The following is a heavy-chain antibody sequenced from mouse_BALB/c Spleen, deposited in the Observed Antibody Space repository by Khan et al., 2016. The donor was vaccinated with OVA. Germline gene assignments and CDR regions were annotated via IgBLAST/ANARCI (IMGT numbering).Heavy chain of an antibody. J-gene: IGHJ1*01. CDR1: GYTFTNYG. V-gene: IGHV9-1*02. Sequence: QIQLMQSGPELKKPGETVKISCKASGYTFTNYGMNWVKQAPGKGLKWMGWINTYTGEPTYTDDFKGRFAFSLETSASTAYLQINNLKNEDKATYFCARGASYWYFDVWGAGTTVTVSS. CDR2: INTYTGEP. CDR3: ARGASYWYFDV.